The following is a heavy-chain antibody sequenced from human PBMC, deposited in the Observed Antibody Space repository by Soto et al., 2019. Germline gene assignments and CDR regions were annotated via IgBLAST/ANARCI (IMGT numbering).Heavy chain of an antibody. J-gene: IGHJ4*02. CDR3: ARRTRYSSGWFSPFFDF. Sequence: SETLSLTCAVYGGSFSGYYWSWIRQPPGKGLEWIGEINHSGSTNYNPSLKSRVTISVDTSKNQFSLKLSSVTAADTAVYYCARRTRYSSGWFSPFFDFWGQGTLVTVSS. V-gene: IGHV4-34*01. CDR2: INHSGST. CDR1: GGSFSGYY. D-gene: IGHD6-19*01.